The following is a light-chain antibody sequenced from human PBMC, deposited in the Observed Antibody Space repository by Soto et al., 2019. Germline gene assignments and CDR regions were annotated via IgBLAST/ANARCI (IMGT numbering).Light chain of an antibody. CDR1: SSDVGGYKY. CDR2: DVS. CDR3: SSYTSSSTRV. V-gene: IGLV2-14*01. Sequence: QSALXQPXSVSGSLGQSITISCTGTSSDVGGYKYVSWYQQHPGEAPKLMIYDVSNRPSGVSNRFSGSKSGNTASLTISGLQAEDEADYYCSSYTSSSTRVFGTGTKATVL. J-gene: IGLJ1*01.